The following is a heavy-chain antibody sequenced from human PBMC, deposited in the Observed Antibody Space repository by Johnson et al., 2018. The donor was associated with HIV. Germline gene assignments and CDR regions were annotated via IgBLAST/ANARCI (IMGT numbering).Heavy chain of an antibody. D-gene: IGHD2-8*02. Sequence: VQLVESGGGVVQPGTSLRLSCAASGFTFSSYALHWVRQAPGKGLEWVAVISYDGSNKYYAASVKGRFTIARDSSKNTLYLEMNTLRAEDTAVYYCAKDPVQGVGLDIWGQGTMVTVSS. V-gene: IGHV3-30-3*01. J-gene: IGHJ3*02. CDR2: ISYDGSNK. CDR3: AKDPVQGVGLDI. CDR1: GFTFSSYA.